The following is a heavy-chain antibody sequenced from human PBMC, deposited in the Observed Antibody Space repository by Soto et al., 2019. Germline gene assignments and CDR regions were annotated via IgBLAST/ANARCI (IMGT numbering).Heavy chain of an antibody. J-gene: IGHJ4*02. Sequence: PVESLTSSCKVSGYTFSTYWIAWVLQMPGKGLEWMGIIYPGDSDTKYSPAFQGQVTISADKSINTAYLQWTSLEASDTAMYYCARKFATEFFDSWGQGTLVTVSS. CDR3: ARKFATEFFDS. CDR1: GYTFSTYW. CDR2: IYPGDSDT. V-gene: IGHV5-51*01. D-gene: IGHD4-17*01.